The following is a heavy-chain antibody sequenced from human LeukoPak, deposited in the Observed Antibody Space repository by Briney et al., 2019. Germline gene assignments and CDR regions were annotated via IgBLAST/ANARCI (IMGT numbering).Heavy chain of an antibody. CDR1: GFTFSNAW. Sequence: GGSLRLSCAASGFTFSNAWMSWVRQAPGKGLEWVGRIKSKTDGGTTDYAAPVKGRFTISRDDSKNTLYLQVNSLRAEDTAVYYCAKRSAESSGYFDYWGQGTLVTVSS. CDR2: IKSKTDGGTT. CDR3: AKRSAESSGYFDY. D-gene: IGHD6-19*01. J-gene: IGHJ4*02. V-gene: IGHV3-15*01.